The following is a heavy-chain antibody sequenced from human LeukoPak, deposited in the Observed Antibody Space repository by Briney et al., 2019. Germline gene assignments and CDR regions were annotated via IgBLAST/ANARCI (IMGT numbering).Heavy chain of an antibody. D-gene: IGHD3-10*01. Sequence: SETLSLTCTVSGGSISSYYWSWIRQPPGKGLEWIGYIYYSGSTNYNPSLKSRVTISVDTSKNQFSLKLSSVTAADTAVYYCARVPIAMVRGFYYYYMDVWGKGTTVTVSS. V-gene: IGHV4-59*01. CDR1: GGSISSYY. CDR3: ARVPIAMVRGFYYYYMDV. CDR2: IYYSGST. J-gene: IGHJ6*03.